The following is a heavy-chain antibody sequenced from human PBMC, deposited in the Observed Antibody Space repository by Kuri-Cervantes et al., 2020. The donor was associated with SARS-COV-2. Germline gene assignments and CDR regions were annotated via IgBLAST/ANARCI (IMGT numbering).Heavy chain of an antibody. Sequence: GESLKISCAASGFAFSDYYFTWIRQAPGKGLEWVSYISNSGATIFYADSVKGRFTISRDNAKNSVYLQMNSLRAEDTAVYYCARVEYSNYYFDYWGQGTLVTVSS. V-gene: IGHV3-11*04. CDR3: ARVEYSNYYFDY. D-gene: IGHD4-11*01. J-gene: IGHJ4*02. CDR2: ISNSGATI. CDR1: GFAFSDYY.